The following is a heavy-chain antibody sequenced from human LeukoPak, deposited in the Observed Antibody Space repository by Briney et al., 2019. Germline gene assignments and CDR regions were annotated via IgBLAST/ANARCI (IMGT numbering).Heavy chain of an antibody. CDR2: ISGSGERT. CDR1: GFTFSNYV. CDR3: AKGSIVGATSYYYIDV. D-gene: IGHD1-26*01. Sequence: GGSLRLSCAASGFTFSNYVMNWARQAPGKGLEWVSGISGSGERTYYEDSVKGRFTISRDKSKNTLYLQMNSLRAEDTAVYYCAKGSIVGATSYYYIDVWGKGTTVTISS. V-gene: IGHV3-23*01. J-gene: IGHJ6*03.